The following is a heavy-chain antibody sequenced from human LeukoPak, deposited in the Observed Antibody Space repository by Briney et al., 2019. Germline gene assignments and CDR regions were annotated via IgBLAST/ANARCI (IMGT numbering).Heavy chain of an antibody. CDR1: GFTFSSYS. J-gene: IGHJ4*02. Sequence: PGGSLRLSCAASGFTFSSYSMNWVRQAPGKGLEWVSSISSSSSYIYYADSVKGRFTISRDNAKNSLYLQMNSLRVDDTAMYYCAGYSSGWFFDYWGQGNLVTVSS. V-gene: IGHV3-21*01. D-gene: IGHD6-19*01. CDR2: ISSSSSYI. CDR3: AGYSSGWFFDY.